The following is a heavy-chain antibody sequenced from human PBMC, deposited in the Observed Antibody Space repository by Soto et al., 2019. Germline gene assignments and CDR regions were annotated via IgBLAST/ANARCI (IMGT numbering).Heavy chain of an antibody. CDR2: IRPDGNEK. CDR3: ARDWNDNTIRGIDS. V-gene: IGHV3-7*01. D-gene: IGHD3-10*01. CDR1: GFTLSSHW. J-gene: IGHJ4*02. Sequence: EVQLVESGGGLVQPGGSLRLSCAASGFTLSSHWMSWVRQAPGKGLEWVANIRPDGNEKLYVDSVKGRFTISRDNAENSRYLQMDSLRAEDTAMYYCARDWNDNTIRGIDSWVQGTLVTVSS.